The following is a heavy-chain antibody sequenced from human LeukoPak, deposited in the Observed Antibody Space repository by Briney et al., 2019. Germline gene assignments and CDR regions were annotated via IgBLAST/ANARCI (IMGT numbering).Heavy chain of an antibody. CDR1: GYTFTSYD. Sequence: ASVKVSCKASGYTFTSYDINWVRQATGQGLEWMGWMNPNSGNTGYAQKFQGRVTMTRNTSISTAYMELSSLRSEDTAVYYCARVVGGTFYYYYYGMDVWGQGTTVTVSS. D-gene: IGHD1-26*01. J-gene: IGHJ6*02. V-gene: IGHV1-8*01. CDR2: MNPNSGNT. CDR3: ARVVGGTFYYYYYGMDV.